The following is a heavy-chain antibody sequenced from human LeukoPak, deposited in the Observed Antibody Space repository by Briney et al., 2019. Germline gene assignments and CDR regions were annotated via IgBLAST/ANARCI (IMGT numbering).Heavy chain of an antibody. CDR3: AKDLVPYSSSPGGFDY. V-gene: IGHV3-30*02. Sequence: GGSLRLSCAASGFTFSSYGMHWVRQAPGKGLEWVAVIWYGGSNKYYADSVKGRFTISRDNSKNTLYLQMNSLRAEDTAVYYCAKDLVPYSSSPGGFDYWGQGTLVTVSS. J-gene: IGHJ4*02. CDR2: IWYGGSNK. CDR1: GFTFSSYG. D-gene: IGHD6-6*01.